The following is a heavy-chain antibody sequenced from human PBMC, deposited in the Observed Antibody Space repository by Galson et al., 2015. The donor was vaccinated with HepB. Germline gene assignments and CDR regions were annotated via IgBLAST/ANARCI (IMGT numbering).Heavy chain of an antibody. J-gene: IGHJ6*02. CDR3: VWRSSSWRVKGPYYYGMDV. CDR2: IDPSDSYT. D-gene: IGHD6-13*01. CDR1: GYSFTSYW. V-gene: IGHV5-10-1*01. Sequence: QSGAEVKKPGESLRISCKGSGYSFTSYWISWVRQMPGKGLEWMGRIDPSDSYTNYSPSFQGHVTISADKSISTAYLQWSSLKASDTAMYYCVWRSSSWRVKGPYYYGMDVWGQGTTVTVSS.